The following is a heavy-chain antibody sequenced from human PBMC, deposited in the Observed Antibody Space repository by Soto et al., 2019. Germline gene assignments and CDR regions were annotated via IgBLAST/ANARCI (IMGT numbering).Heavy chain of an antibody. V-gene: IGHV4-61*01. D-gene: IGHD4-17*01. CDR3: ARSNGDYGDY. CDR2: IYYSGNT. Sequence: SETLSLTCTVSGGSVSSGSYYWSWIRQPPGKGLEWIGYIYYSGNTNYNPSLKSRVTISVDTSKNQFSLKVNSVTAADTAVYYCARSNGDYGDYSSQGTLVTVSS. J-gene: IGHJ4*02. CDR1: GGSVSSGSYY.